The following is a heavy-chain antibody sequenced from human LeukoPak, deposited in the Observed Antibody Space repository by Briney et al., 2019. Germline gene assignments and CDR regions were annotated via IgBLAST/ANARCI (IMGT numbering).Heavy chain of an antibody. V-gene: IGHV3-9*01. J-gene: IGHJ4*02. CDR1: GFTFDDYA. Sequence: PGGSLRLSCAASGFTFDDYAMHWVRQAPGKGLEWVSGISWNSGSIGYADSVKGRFTISRDNAKNSLYLQMNSLRADDTALYYCAKDTRGYSYGSYFDYWGQGTLVTVSS. CDR2: ISWNSGSI. CDR3: AKDTRGYSYGSYFDY. D-gene: IGHD5-18*01.